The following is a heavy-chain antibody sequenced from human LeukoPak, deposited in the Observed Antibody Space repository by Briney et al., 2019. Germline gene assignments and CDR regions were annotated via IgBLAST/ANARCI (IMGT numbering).Heavy chain of an antibody. J-gene: IGHJ5*02. V-gene: IGHV3-30-3*01. D-gene: IGHD5-18*01. CDR3: AKELRGYSYGLRNNWFDP. CDR1: GFTFSSYA. CDR2: ISYDGSNK. Sequence: GGSLRLSCAASGFTFSSYAMHWVRQAPGKGLEGVAFISYDGSNKYYADSVKGRFTISRDNSKNTLYLQMDSLRAEDTAVYYCAKELRGYSYGLRNNWFDPWGQGTLVTVSS.